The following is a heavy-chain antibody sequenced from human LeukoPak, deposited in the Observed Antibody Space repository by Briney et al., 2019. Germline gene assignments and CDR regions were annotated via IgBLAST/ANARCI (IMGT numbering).Heavy chain of an antibody. V-gene: IGHV4-4*07. CDR1: GGSISSYY. J-gene: IGHJ5*02. Sequence: SETLSLTCTVSGGSISSYYWSWIRQPAGKGLEWIGRIYTSGSTNYNPSLKSRVTMTVDTSKNQFSLKLSSVTAADTAVYYCARDLHWGSHFDPWGQGTLVTVSS. CDR2: IYTSGST. D-gene: IGHD3-16*01. CDR3: ARDLHWGSHFDP.